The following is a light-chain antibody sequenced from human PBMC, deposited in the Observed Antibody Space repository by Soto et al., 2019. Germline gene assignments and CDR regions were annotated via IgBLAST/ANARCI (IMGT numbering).Light chain of an antibody. CDR3: QQYDKSPPWT. CDR1: QSVSSD. J-gene: IGKJ1*01. Sequence: EIVMTQSPATLSVSPVERATLSCMASQSVSSDLAWYHQKSGQAPRLLIYSASTRATGIPARFSGSGSGTEFTLTIDSLQSDDFATYYCQQYDKSPPWTFGQGTKVDIK. V-gene: IGKV3-15*01. CDR2: SAS.